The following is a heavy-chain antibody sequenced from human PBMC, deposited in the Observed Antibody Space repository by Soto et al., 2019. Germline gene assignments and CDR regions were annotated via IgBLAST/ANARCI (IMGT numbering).Heavy chain of an antibody. J-gene: IGHJ6*03. CDR3: TTEEYCSGGSCYAFRRGASYYYMDF. CDR2: IKSKTDGGTT. V-gene: IGHV3-15*01. CDR1: GFTFSNAW. D-gene: IGHD2-15*01. Sequence: GGSLRLSCAASGFTFSNAWMSWVRQAPGKGLEWVGRIKSKTDGGTTDYAAPVKGRFTISRDDSKNTLYLQMNSLKTEDTAVYYCTTEEYCSGGSCYAFRRGASYYYMDFWGKGTTVTVSS.